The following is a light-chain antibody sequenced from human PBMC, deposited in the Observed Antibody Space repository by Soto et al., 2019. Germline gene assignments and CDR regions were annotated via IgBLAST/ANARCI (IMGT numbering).Light chain of an antibody. V-gene: IGKV3-20*01. CDR3: QQYGSSPPIT. Sequence: EIVLTQSPGTLSLSPGERATLSCRASQSVSSSYLAWYQQKPGQAPRLLIYGASSRATGIPDRFCGSGSGTAFTLTISRVEPEDFAVYYCQQYGSSPPITFGQGTRLEIK. CDR2: GAS. CDR1: QSVSSSY. J-gene: IGKJ5*01.